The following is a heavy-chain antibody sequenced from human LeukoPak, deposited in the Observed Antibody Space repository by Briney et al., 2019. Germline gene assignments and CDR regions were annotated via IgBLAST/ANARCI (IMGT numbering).Heavy chain of an antibody. J-gene: IGHJ4*02. CDR1: GDSVSSNSAA. CDR3: ARDGTYYYDSSGYPYSRSFDY. D-gene: IGHD3-22*01. Sequence: SQTLSLTCAISGDSVSSNSAAWNWIRQSPSRGLEWLGRTYYRSKWYNDYAVSVKSRITINPDTSKNQFSLQLNSVTPEDTAVYYCARDGTYYYDSSGYPYSRSFDYWGQGTLVTVSS. CDR2: TYYRSKWYN. V-gene: IGHV6-1*01.